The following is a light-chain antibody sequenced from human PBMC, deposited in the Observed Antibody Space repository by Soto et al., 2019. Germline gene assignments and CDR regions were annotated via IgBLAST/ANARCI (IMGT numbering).Light chain of an antibody. J-gene: IGKJ1*01. Sequence: EIRLTQSPPTLSVSPGEGATLSCMASENINRNLACYQQKPGQAPRLLIYDASTRATGIPARYSGSGSLTEFTLTISGLQSDDFGVYYCQQYNTGPSFGHGTKVVIK. CDR1: ENINRN. CDR2: DAS. V-gene: IGKV3-15*01. CDR3: QQYNTGPS.